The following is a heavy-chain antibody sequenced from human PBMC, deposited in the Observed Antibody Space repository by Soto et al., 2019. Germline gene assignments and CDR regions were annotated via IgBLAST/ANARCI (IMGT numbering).Heavy chain of an antibody. J-gene: IGHJ4*02. CDR3: ARGITMILVVQGDAPDKYYFDS. CDR1: DAYYSGHY. V-gene: IGHV4-34*01. CDR2: INYSANT. Sequence: SETLSLPCAVYDAYYSGHYWSSTLPSPGTGLDWIGEINYSANTNQKESLKRRVTIAVDKSQHKFSLKVKSVTAADTAVYYCARGITMILVVQGDAPDKYYFDSWGQGTQVTV. D-gene: IGHD3-22*01.